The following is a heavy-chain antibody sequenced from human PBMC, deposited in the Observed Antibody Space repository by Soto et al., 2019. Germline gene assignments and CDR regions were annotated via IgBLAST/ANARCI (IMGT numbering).Heavy chain of an antibody. CDR3: ARVDSSGYLRMYYLDN. CDR1: GYTFTRYD. Sequence: ASVNVSCKASGYTFTRYDMNWVRQATGQGLEWMGIINPSDGSTTYAQKFQGRVSMTRDKSTSTLYMELSSLSSEDTALYYCARVDSSGYLRMYYLDNRGQGTQVTVSS. D-gene: IGHD3-22*01. J-gene: IGHJ4*02. V-gene: IGHV1-46*01. CDR2: INPSDGST.